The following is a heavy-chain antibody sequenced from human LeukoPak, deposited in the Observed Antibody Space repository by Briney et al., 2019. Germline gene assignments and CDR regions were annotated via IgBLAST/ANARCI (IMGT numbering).Heavy chain of an antibody. Sequence: ASVKVSCKASGYTFTGYYMHWVRQAPGQGLEWMGWINPNSGGTNYAQKIQGWVTVTRDTSISTAYMELSRLRSDDTAVYYCARGGIVVVPAAHNWFDPWGQGTLVTVSS. CDR1: GYTFTGYY. CDR2: INPNSGGT. V-gene: IGHV1-2*04. J-gene: IGHJ5*02. CDR3: ARGGIVVVPAAHNWFDP. D-gene: IGHD2-2*01.